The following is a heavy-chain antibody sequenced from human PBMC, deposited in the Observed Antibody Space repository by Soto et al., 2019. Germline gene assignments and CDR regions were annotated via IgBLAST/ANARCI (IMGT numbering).Heavy chain of an antibody. V-gene: IGHV1-18*01. J-gene: IGHJ4*02. D-gene: IGHD2-15*01. CDR2: ISAYNGNT. Sequence: QVQLVQSGAEVKKPGASVKVSCKASGYTFTSYGISWVRQAPGQGLEWMGWISAYNGNTNYAQKLQGRVTMTTDTSKSTGYMEVRSLRSGRTGVDYCARDLSGNPGYWGQGTLVTVSS. CDR3: ARDLSGNPGY. CDR1: GYTFTSYG.